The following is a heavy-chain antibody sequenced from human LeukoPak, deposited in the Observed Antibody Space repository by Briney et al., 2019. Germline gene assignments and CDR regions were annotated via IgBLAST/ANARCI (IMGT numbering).Heavy chain of an antibody. Sequence: KPSETLSLTCTVSGGSISSYYWSWIRQPPGKGLEWIGYIYTSGSTNYNPSLKSRVTMSVDTSKNQFSLKLSSVTAADTAVYYCASSLGEGAFDYWGQGTLVTVSS. CDR1: GGSISSYY. CDR3: ASSLGEGAFDY. D-gene: IGHD1-26*01. CDR2: IYTSGST. J-gene: IGHJ4*02. V-gene: IGHV4-4*09.